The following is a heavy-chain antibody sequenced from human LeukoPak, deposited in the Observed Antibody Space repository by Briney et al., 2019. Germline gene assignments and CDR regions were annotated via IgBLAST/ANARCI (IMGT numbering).Heavy chain of an antibody. CDR2: IYYSGST. D-gene: IGHD3-3*01. CDR1: GGSISSSSYY. CDR3: ARLPGVVITSPWFDP. V-gene: IGHV4-39*01. J-gene: IGHJ5*02. Sequence: PSETLSLTCTVSGGSISSSSYYWGWIRQPPGKGLEWIGSIYYSGSTYYNPSLKSRVTISVDTSKNQFSLKLSSVTAADTAVYYCARLPGVVITSPWFDPWGQGTLVTVSS.